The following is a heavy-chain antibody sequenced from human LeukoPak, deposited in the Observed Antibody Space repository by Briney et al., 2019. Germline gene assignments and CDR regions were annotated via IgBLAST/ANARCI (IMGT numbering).Heavy chain of an antibody. J-gene: IGHJ4*02. Sequence: SETLSLTCAVYGGPFSGYYWSWIRQPPGKGLEWIGEINHSGSTNYNPSLKSRVTISVDTSKNQFSLKLSSVTAADTAVYYCASPSAGDYWGQGTLVTVSS. CDR3: ASPSAGDY. CDR2: INHSGST. V-gene: IGHV4-34*01. CDR1: GGPFSGYY. D-gene: IGHD3-10*01.